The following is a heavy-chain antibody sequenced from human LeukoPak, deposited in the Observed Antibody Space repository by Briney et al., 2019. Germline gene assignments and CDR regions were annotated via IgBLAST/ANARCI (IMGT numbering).Heavy chain of an antibody. D-gene: IGHD1-1*01. CDR1: GFSFSTSW. CDR2: IRRDGGEI. V-gene: IGHV3-7*01. Sequence: GGSLRLSCAASGFSFSTSWMSWVRQAPGKGLEWVANIRRDGGEIYYMDSVKGRFAISRDNAKNSLYLQMNSLRVEDTAVYYCVRDGDDWNDFDHWGQGTLVTVSS. CDR3: VRDGDDWNDFDH. J-gene: IGHJ4*02.